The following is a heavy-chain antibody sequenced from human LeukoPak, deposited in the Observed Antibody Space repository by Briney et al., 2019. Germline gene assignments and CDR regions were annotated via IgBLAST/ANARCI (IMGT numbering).Heavy chain of an antibody. Sequence: ASVKVSCKVSGYTLTELSMHWVRQAPGKGLEWMGGFDPKDGETIYAQKFQGRVTMTEDTSTDTAYMELSRLRSDDTAVYYCAREAYASASFRTDYYYMDVLGKGTTVTISS. CDR3: AREAYASASFRTDYYYMDV. D-gene: IGHD3-10*01. J-gene: IGHJ6*03. CDR1: GYTLTELS. CDR2: FDPKDGET. V-gene: IGHV1-24*01.